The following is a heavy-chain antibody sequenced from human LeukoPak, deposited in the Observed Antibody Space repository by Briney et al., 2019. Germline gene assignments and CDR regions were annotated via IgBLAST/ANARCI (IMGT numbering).Heavy chain of an antibody. J-gene: IGHJ4*02. CDR3: AREEGYCSSTSCSAPFDY. CDR2: INPNSGGT. CDR1: GYTFTGYY. Sequence: GASVKVSCKASGYTFTGYYMHWVRQAPGQGLEWMGWINPNSGGTNYAQKFQGRVTMTRDTPISTAYMELSRLRSDDTAVYYCAREEGYCSSTSCSAPFDYWGQGTLVTVSS. D-gene: IGHD2-2*01. V-gene: IGHV1-2*02.